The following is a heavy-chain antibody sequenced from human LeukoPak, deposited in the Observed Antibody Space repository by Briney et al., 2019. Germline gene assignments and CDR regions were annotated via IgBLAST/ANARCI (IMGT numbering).Heavy chain of an antibody. Sequence: PGGSLRLSCTASGLTFSTSGFNWLRQAPGQGLEWVASTGPTGSDRYHADSIKGRFTISRDNANNFLYLQMNSLRAEDTAVYYCATETNGRHYDYWGQGTLLTVSS. CDR3: ATETNGRHYDY. D-gene: IGHD1-14*01. CDR1: GLTFSTSG. V-gene: IGHV3-21*06. J-gene: IGHJ4*02. CDR2: TGPTGSDR.